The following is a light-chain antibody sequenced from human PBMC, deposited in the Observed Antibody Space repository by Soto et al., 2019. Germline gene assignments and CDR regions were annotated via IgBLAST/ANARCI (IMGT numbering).Light chain of an antibody. CDR3: QQYDNWPAT. Sequence: EIVMTQSPATLSVSPGERATLSCRASQSVSSNLAWYQQKPGQAPNLLIYGASTRATGVPARFSGSGSGTEFTLAISSLQPEDLALYHCQQYDNWPATFGQGTKVEIK. CDR2: GAS. V-gene: IGKV3-15*01. CDR1: QSVSSN. J-gene: IGKJ1*01.